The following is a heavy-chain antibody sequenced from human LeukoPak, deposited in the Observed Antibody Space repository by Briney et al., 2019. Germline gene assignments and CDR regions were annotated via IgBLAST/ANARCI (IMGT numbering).Heavy chain of an antibody. V-gene: IGHV6-1*01. CDR1: GDSVSSNSAA. CDR3: VRLVGATQDY. Sequence: SQTFSLTCAISGDSVSSNSAAWNWIRQSPSRGLEWLGRTYYRSKWYNDYAVSVKRRITINPDTSKNQFSLQLSSVTPEDTAVYYCVRLVGATQDYWGQGTLVTVSS. J-gene: IGHJ4*02. CDR2: TYYRSKWYN. D-gene: IGHD1-26*01.